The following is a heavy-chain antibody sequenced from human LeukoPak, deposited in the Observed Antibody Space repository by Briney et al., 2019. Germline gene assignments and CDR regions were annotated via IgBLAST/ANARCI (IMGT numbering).Heavy chain of an antibody. CDR2: ISSRSSNK. CDR1: GFTFSNYY. V-gene: IGHV3-11*04. CDR3: AKPHFDD. Sequence: GGSLRLSCAASGFTFSNYYMSWIRQAPGKGLVWVSYISSRSSNKYYADSVKGRFTISRDNSKNTLYVQMNSLRAEDTAVYYCAKPHFDDWGQGTLVTVSS. J-gene: IGHJ4*02.